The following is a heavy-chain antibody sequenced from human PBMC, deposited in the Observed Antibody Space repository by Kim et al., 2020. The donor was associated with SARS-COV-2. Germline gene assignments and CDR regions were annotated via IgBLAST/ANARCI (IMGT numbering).Heavy chain of an antibody. Sequence: SETLSLTCTVSGGSVSSGSYYWSWIRQPPGKGLEWIGYIYYSGSTSYNPSLKSRVTISVDTSKNQFSLNLSSVTAADTAMYYCARDSVAPVGLRYFDLWGRGTLVTVSS. D-gene: IGHD6-13*01. V-gene: IGHV4-61*01. CDR1: GGSVSSGSYY. CDR3: ARDSVAPVGLRYFDL. J-gene: IGHJ2*01. CDR2: IYYSGST.